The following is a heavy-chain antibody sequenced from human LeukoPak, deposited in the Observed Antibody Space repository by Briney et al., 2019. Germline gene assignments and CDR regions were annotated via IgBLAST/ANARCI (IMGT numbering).Heavy chain of an antibody. J-gene: IGHJ4*02. D-gene: IGHD3-10*01. CDR3: AKDGVSGSYFDY. Sequence: GRSLRLSCAASGFTFSSYGMHWVRQAPGKGLEWVAVISYDGSNKYYADSVKGRFTISRDNSKNTLYLQMNSLRAEDTAVYYCAKDGVSGSYFDYWGQGTQVTVSS. V-gene: IGHV3-30*18. CDR2: ISYDGSNK. CDR1: GFTFSSYG.